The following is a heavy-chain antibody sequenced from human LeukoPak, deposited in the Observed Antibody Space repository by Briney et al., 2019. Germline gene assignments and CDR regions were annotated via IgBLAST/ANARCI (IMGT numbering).Heavy chain of an antibody. D-gene: IGHD3-10*01. CDR1: GGSFSGYY. CDR3: ARGPRLWFGELFSFDY. V-gene: IGHV4-34*01. J-gene: IGHJ4*02. CDR2: INHSGST. Sequence: SETLSLTCAVYGGSFSGYYWSWIRQPPGKGLEWIGEINHSGSTNYNPSLKSRVTISVDTSKNQFSLKLSSVTAADTAVYYCARGPRLWFGELFSFDYWGQGTLVTVSS.